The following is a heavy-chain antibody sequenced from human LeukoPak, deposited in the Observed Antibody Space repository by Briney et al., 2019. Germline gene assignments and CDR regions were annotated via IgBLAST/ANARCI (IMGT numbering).Heavy chain of an antibody. CDR2: IYYSGST. CDR1: GGSISSYY. Sequence: SETLSLTCTVSGGSISSYYWSWIRQTPGKGLEWIGYIYYSGSTKYNPSLKSRVTISVDTSKNQFSLKLSSLTAADTAVYYCARAESSGYYRRWGQGTLVTVSS. V-gene: IGHV4-59*01. J-gene: IGHJ4*02. D-gene: IGHD3-22*01. CDR3: ARAESSGYYRR.